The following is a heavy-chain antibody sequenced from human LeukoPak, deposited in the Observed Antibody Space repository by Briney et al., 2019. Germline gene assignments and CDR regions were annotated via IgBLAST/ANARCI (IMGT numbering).Heavy chain of an antibody. CDR3: ARLNRFGEIFADH. J-gene: IGHJ1*01. D-gene: IGHD3-10*01. CDR1: GGSMSNYY. CDR2: IFDSGSA. Sequence: PSETLSLTCTVSGGSMSNYYWTWIRQPPGKGLEWIAYIFDSGSANYNPSLRSRVTISIDTSESQFSLRVSSVTPADTAVYYCARLNRFGEIFADHWGQGTLVSVSS. V-gene: IGHV4-59*01.